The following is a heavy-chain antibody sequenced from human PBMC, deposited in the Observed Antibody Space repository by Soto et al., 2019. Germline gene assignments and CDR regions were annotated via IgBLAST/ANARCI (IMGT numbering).Heavy chain of an antibody. CDR1: GFTFSSYA. CDR3: ARDGYSSSAGANWFDP. CDR2: ISYDGSNK. V-gene: IGHV3-30-3*01. D-gene: IGHD6-6*01. Sequence: ESGGGVVQPGRSLRLSCAASGFTFSSYAMHWVRQAPGKGLEWVAVISYDGSNKYYADSVKGRFTISRDNSKNTLYLQMNSLRAEDTAVYYCARDGYSSSAGANWFDPWGQGTLVTVSS. J-gene: IGHJ5*02.